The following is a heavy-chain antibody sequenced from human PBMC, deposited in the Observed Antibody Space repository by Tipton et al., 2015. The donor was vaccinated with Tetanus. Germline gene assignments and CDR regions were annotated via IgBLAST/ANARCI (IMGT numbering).Heavy chain of an antibody. D-gene: IGHD3-9*01. J-gene: IGHJ4*02. CDR1: GFTXXAYX. V-gene: IGHV3-23*01. CDR3: ATAYFXXTPLXX. Sequence: SLRLSCAASGFTXXAYXXXWVXXXPGXXLEXXATIXGSDGXTYYXXSVKGRVTXXRDNXXNTLXRQMXXRRAXXTAVXYCATAYFXXTPLXXWGQGXLVTXSS. CDR2: IXGSDGXT.